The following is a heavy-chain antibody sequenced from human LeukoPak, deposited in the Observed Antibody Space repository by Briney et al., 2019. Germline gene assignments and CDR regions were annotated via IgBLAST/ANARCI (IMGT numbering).Heavy chain of an antibody. D-gene: IGHD6-19*01. J-gene: IGHJ4*02. V-gene: IGHV4-59*01. CDR1: GGSINTYY. CDR2: IYYSGTTNY. Sequence: SETLSLTCTVSGGSINTYYWSWIRRPPGKGLEWIGYIYYSGTTNYNYNPSLKSRVTISVDTSKNQFSLKLSSVTAADTAVYYCAREARMGSAWSFDYWGQGTLVTVSS. CDR3: AREARMGSAWSFDY.